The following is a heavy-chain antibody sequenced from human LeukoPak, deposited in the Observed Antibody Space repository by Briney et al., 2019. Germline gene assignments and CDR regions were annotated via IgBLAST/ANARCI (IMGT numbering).Heavy chain of an antibody. CDR2: ISGSGGST. J-gene: IGHJ4*02. CDR1: GGSISGYY. CDR3: ANPLAVAGPFDY. D-gene: IGHD6-19*01. V-gene: IGHV3-23*01. Sequence: ETLSLTCTVSGGSISGYYWSWVRQAPGKGLEWVSAISGSGGSTYYADSVKGRFTISRDNSKNTLYLQMNSLRAEDTAVYYCANPLAVAGPFDYWGQGTLVTVSS.